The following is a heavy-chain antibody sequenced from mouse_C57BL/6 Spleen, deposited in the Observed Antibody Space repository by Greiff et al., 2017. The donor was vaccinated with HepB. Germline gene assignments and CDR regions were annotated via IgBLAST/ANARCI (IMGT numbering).Heavy chain of an antibody. CDR2: IDPSDSET. CDR1: GYTFTSYW. CDR3: ARGAQASYFDY. J-gene: IGHJ2*01. D-gene: IGHD3-2*02. Sequence: VQLQQPGAELVRPGSSVKLSCKASGYTFTSYWMHWVKQRPIQGLEWIGNIDPSDSETHYNQKFKDKATLTVDKSSSTAYMQLSSLTSEDSAVYYCARGAQASYFDYWGQGTTLTVSS. V-gene: IGHV1-52*01.